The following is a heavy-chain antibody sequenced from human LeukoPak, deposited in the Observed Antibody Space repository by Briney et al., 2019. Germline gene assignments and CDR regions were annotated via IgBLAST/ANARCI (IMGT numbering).Heavy chain of an antibody. CDR1: GGSISSGSYY. Sequence: PWETLSLTCTVSGGSISSGSYYWSGIRQPAGKGLEGIGRIYTSGSTNYNPSLKSRVTISVDTSKNQFSLKLSSVTAADTAVYYCARVYCSGGSCYVGAFDIWGQGTMVTVSS. CDR3: ARVYCSGGSCYVGAFDI. J-gene: IGHJ3*02. D-gene: IGHD2-15*01. CDR2: IYTSGST. V-gene: IGHV4-61*02.